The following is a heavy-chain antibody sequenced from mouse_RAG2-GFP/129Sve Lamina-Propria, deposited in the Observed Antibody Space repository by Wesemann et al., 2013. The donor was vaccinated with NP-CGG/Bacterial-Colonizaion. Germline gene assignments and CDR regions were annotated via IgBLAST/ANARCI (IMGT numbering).Heavy chain of an antibody. CDR2: IDPEDGDT. J-gene: IGHJ4*01. CDR1: GFNIKDYY. V-gene: IGHV14-1*01. CDR3: TTYSSGYFYAMDY. Sequence: EVQLQQSGAELVRPGASVKLSCTASGFNIKDYYMHWVKQRPEQGLEWIGRIDPEDGDTEYAPKFQGKATMTADTSSNTAYLQLSSLTSEDTAVYYCTTYSSGYFYAMDYWGQGTSVTVSS. D-gene: IGHD3-2*02.